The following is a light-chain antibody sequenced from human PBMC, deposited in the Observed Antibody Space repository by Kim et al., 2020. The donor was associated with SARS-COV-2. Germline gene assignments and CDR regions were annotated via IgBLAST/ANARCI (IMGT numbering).Light chain of an antibody. J-gene: IGKJ5*01. V-gene: IGKV3-15*01. CDR1: QSVSSN. Sequence: EIVMTQSPATLSVSPGERATLSCRASQSVSSNLAWYQQKAGQAPRILIYGASARAAGIPARFSGSGSGTEFTLTISSLQSEDFAVYYCQQYNTWPPITFGQGTRLEIK. CDR3: QQYNTWPPIT. CDR2: GAS.